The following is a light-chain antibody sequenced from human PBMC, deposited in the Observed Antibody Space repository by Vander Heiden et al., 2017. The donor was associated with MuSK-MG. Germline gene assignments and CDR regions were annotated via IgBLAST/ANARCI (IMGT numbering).Light chain of an antibody. Sequence: EIVLTQSPGNLSMFPGERATIYCWASQSVSSSFLAWYKQEQGQPPRLLIYGASSRATCLPDRFSGSGSGTDFTLTINRREPEDFAVYYCQHEGSSPITFGRGTQVDTK. CDR2: GAS. J-gene: IGKJ4*01. CDR1: QSVSSSF. V-gene: IGKV3-20*01. CDR3: QHEGSSPIT.